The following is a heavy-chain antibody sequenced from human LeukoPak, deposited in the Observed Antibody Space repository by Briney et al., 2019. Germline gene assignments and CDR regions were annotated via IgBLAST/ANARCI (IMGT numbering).Heavy chain of an antibody. J-gene: IGHJ5*02. D-gene: IGHD3-10*01. CDR1: GGSISGFF. Sequence: SETLSLSCTVSGGSISGFFWTWIRQSPGKGLEYIGYIYYSGTTDYNPTLKSRVSMSVDTPKNQFFLSLTSVTAADTAIYYCARVGYGSGSWGWFDPWGQGTLVTVSS. V-gene: IGHV4-59*01. CDR2: IYYSGTT. CDR3: ARVGYGSGSWGWFDP.